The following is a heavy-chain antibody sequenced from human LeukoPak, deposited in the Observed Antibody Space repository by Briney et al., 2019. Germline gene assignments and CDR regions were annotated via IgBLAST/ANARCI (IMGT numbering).Heavy chain of an antibody. CDR3: ARDPRAMGYFDY. V-gene: IGHV3-21*01. D-gene: IGHD5-18*01. Sequence: GGSLRLSCAASGFTFSSYSMNWVRQAPGKGLEWVSSISSSSSYIYYADSVKGRFTISGDNAKNSLYLQMNSLRAEDTAVYYCARDPRAMGYFDYWGQGTLVTVSS. CDR1: GFTFSSYS. J-gene: IGHJ4*02. CDR2: ISSSSSYI.